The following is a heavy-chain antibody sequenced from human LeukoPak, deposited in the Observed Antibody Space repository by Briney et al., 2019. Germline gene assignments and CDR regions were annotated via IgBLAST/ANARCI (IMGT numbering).Heavy chain of an antibody. CDR3: AKDLAGSGSYSFDY. CDR2: ISGSGGST. Sequence: GGSLRLSCAASGFTFSNYAMNWVRQAPGRGLEWVSAISGSGGSTYYADSVKGRFTISRDNSKNTLYLQMNSLRAEDAAVYYCAKDLAGSGSYSFDYWGQGTLVTVSS. CDR1: GFTFSNYA. V-gene: IGHV3-23*01. J-gene: IGHJ4*02. D-gene: IGHD1-26*01.